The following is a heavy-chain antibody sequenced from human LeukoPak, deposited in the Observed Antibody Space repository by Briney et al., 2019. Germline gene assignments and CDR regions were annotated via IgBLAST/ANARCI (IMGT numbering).Heavy chain of an antibody. J-gene: IGHJ4*02. CDR2: IIPILGIA. CDR1: GGTFSSYA. V-gene: IGHV1-69*04. Sequence: SLKVSCKASGGTFSSYAISWVRQAPGQGLEWMGRIIPILGIANYAQKFQGRVTITADKSTSTAYMELSSLRSEDTAVYYCARDRTPYYYDSSGYYAFDYWGQGTLVTVSS. D-gene: IGHD3-22*01. CDR3: ARDRTPYYYDSSGYYAFDY.